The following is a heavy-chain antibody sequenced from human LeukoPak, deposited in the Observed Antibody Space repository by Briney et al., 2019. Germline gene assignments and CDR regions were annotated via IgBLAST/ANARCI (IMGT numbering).Heavy chain of an antibody. V-gene: IGHV3-30*02. J-gene: IGHJ4*02. CDR1: GFTFSSYG. D-gene: IGHD3-22*01. Sequence: PGGSLRLSCAASGFTFSSYGMHWVRQAPGKGLEWVAFIRYDGSNKYFADSVKGRFTISRDNSKNTLYLQMNSLRAEDTAVYYCAKDLYYYDSSGYDDYWGQGTLVTVSS. CDR2: IRYDGSNK. CDR3: AKDLYYYDSSGYDDY.